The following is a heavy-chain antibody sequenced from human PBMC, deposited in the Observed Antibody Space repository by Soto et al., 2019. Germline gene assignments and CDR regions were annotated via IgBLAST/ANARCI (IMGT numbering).Heavy chain of an antibody. D-gene: IGHD3-16*02. CDR2: ISAYNGNT. CDR1: GYTFTSYG. CDR3: ARDSYDYIWGSYRPLHDAFDI. V-gene: IGHV1-18*01. J-gene: IGHJ3*02. Sequence: ASVKVSCKASGYTFTSYGISWVRQAPGQGLEWMGWISAYNGNTNYAQKLQGRVTMTTDTSTSTAYMELRSLRSDDTAVYYCARDSYDYIWGSYRPLHDAFDIWGQGTMVPVSS.